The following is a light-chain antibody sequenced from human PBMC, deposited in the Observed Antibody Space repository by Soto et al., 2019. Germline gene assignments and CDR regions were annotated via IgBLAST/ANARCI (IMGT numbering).Light chain of an antibody. CDR3: TSYAGGNNV. Sequence: QSALTQPPSASGSPGQSVTISCTGTSSDVGGYNYVSWYQQHPGKVPKLMVYEVNQRPSGVPDRFSGSTSGNTSSLTVSGLQAEDEADYYCTSYAGGNNVFGTGTKLTVL. CDR2: EVN. J-gene: IGLJ1*01. V-gene: IGLV2-8*01. CDR1: SSDVGGYNY.